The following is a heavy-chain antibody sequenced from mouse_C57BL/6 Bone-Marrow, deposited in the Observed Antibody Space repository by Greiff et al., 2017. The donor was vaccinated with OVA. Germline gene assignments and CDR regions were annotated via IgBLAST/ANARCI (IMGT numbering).Heavy chain of an antibody. Sequence: EVKLVESGGGLVQPGGFLKLSCAASGFTFSDYGMAWVRQAPRKGPEWVAFISNLAYSIYYADTVTGRFTISRENAKNTLYLEMSSLRSEDTAMYYCARHEGSSGFAYWGQGTLVTVSA. D-gene: IGHD1-1*01. CDR1: GFTFSDYG. J-gene: IGHJ3*01. CDR2: ISNLAYSI. CDR3: ARHEGSSGFAY. V-gene: IGHV5-15*01.